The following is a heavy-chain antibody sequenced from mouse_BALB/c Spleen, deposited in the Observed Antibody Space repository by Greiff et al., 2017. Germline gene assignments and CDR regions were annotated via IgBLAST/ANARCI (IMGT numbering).Heavy chain of an antibody. Sequence: EVQLQQSGAELVKPGASVKLSCTASGFNIKDTYMHWVKQRPEQGLEWIGRIDPANGNTKYDPKFQGKATITADTSSNTAYLQLSSLTSEDTAVYYCDRSGDGYPAWFAYWGQGTLVTVSA. D-gene: IGHD2-3*01. CDR2: IDPANGNT. V-gene: IGHV14-3*02. J-gene: IGHJ3*01. CDR3: DRSGDGYPAWFAY. CDR1: GFNIKDTY.